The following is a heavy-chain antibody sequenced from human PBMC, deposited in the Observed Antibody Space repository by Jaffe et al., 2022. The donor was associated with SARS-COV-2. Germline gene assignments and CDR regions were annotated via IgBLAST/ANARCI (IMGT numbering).Heavy chain of an antibody. CDR3: ARVTPSYYYYGMDV. V-gene: IGHV3-53*01. CDR2: IYSGGST. CDR1: GFTVSSNY. Sequence: EVQLVESGGGLIQPGGSLRLSCAASGFTVSSNYMSWVRQAPGKGLEWVSVIYSGGSTYYADSVKGRFTISRDNSKNTLYLQMNSLRAEDTAVYYCARVTPSYYYYGMDVWGQGTTVTVSS. J-gene: IGHJ6*02. D-gene: IGHD2-15*01.